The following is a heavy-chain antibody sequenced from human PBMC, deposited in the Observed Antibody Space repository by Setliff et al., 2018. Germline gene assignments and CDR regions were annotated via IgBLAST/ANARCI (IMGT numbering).Heavy chain of an antibody. CDR2: ISSGSNSI. J-gene: IGHJ6*03. Sequence: PGGSLRLSCAASGFTFSIYSMNWVRQAPGKGLEWIAYISSGSNSIFHADSVMGRFTISRDNARNSLYLQMNRLSPEDTAVYYCAKSGGDHCCPLYYHYYMDVWGTGTTVTVSS. CDR1: GFTFSIYS. V-gene: IGHV3-48*01. D-gene: IGHD2-21*02. CDR3: AKSGGDHCCPLYYHYYMDV.